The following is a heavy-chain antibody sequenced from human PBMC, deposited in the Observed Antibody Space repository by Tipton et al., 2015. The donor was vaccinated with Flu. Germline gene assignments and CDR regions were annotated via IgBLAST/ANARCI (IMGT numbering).Heavy chain of an antibody. CDR1: GGSISSGSYY. CDR2: MYTSGTA. Sequence: TLSLTCTVSGGSISSGSYYWSWIRQPAGKGLEWIGRMYTSGTAKYHPSFKSRVTMSVDTSKNQFSLKLSSVTAADTAFYYCARGSGSGTYVIFAYWGQGTLVSVSS. CDR3: ARGSGSGTYVIFAY. V-gene: IGHV4-61*02. J-gene: IGHJ4*02. D-gene: IGHD3-10*01.